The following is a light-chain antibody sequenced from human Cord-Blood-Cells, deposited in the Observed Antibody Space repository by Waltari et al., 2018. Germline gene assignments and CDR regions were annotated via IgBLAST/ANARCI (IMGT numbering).Light chain of an antibody. Sequence: DIQMTQSPSSLSASVGDRVPITCRGSQSISSYLNWYQQKPGKAPKPLIYSGSSLQSGVPSRFSGSGSWTDFTLTINNLQPEEFATYYCQQSYSTPTFGGGTKVEIK. CDR2: SGS. CDR3: QQSYSTPT. CDR1: QSISSY. V-gene: IGKV1-39*01. J-gene: IGKJ4*01.